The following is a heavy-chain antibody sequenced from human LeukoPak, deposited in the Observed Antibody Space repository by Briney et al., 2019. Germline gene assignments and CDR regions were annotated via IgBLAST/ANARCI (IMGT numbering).Heavy chain of an antibody. D-gene: IGHD6-13*01. V-gene: IGHV3-21*01. J-gene: IGHJ4*02. CDR1: GFTFSSYI. Sequence: GGSLRLSCAASGFTFSSYIMNWVRQAPGKGLEWVSSISSSSTYIFYADSVKGRFTISRDNAKNSLYLQMNSLRADDTAVYYYAREGRPIAAAGDYWGQGTLVTVSS. CDR2: ISSSSTYI. CDR3: AREGRPIAAAGDY.